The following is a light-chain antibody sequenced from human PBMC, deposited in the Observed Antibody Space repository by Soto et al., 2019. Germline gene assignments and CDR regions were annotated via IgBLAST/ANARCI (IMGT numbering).Light chain of an antibody. CDR3: TSYTTTSTYV. V-gene: IGLV2-14*01. CDR2: EVT. Sequence: QSVLTQPAGVSGSPGQAITISCTGTSSDVGGYDYVSWYQQYPGKAPKFMIYEVTNRPSGVSHRFSGSKSGNTASLTISGLQAEDEADYYCTSYTTTSTYVSGTGTKVTVL. J-gene: IGLJ1*01. CDR1: SSDVGGYDY.